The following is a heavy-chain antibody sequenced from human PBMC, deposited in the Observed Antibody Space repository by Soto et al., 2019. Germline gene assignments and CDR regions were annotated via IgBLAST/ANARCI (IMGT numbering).Heavy chain of an antibody. J-gene: IGHJ4*02. V-gene: IGHV3-74*01. CDR1: GFTFSSYW. D-gene: IGHD2-15*01. CDR3: ASHLYCSGGSCFDY. Sequence: PGGSLRLSCAASGFTFSSYWTHWVRQAPGKGLVWVSRINSDGSSTFYADSVKGRFTISRDNAKNTVYLQMNSLRAEDTAVYYCASHLYCSGGSCFDYWGQGTLVTVS. CDR2: INSDGSST.